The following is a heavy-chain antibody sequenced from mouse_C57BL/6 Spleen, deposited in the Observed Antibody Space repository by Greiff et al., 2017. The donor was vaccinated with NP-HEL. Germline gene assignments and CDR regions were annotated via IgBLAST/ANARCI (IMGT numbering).Heavy chain of an antibody. CDR1: GYAFSSYW. Sequence: QVQLKQSGAELVKPGASVKISCKASGYAFSSYWMNWVKQRPGKGLEWIGQIYPGDGDTNYNGKFKGKATLTADKSSSTAYMQLSSLTSEDSAVYFCARYWDVRDFDYWGQGTTLTVSS. V-gene: IGHV1-80*01. J-gene: IGHJ2*01. D-gene: IGHD4-1*01. CDR3: ARYWDVRDFDY. CDR2: IYPGDGDT.